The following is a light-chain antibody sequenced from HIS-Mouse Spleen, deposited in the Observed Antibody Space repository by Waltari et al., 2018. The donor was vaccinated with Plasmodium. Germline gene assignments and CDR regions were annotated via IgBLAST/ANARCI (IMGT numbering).Light chain of an antibody. CDR1: QSISSY. CDR3: QQSYSTPQLT. J-gene: IGKJ4*01. CDR2: AAS. Sequence: DIQMTQSPSSLSAYVGDRVTINCRASQSISSYLNWYQQKPGKAPKLLIYAASSLQSGVPSRFSGSGSGTDFTLTISSLQPEDFATYYCQQSYSTPQLTFGGGTKVEIK. V-gene: IGKV1-39*01.